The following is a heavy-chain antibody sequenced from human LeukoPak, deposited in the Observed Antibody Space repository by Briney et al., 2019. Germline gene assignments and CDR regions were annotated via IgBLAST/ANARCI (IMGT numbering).Heavy chain of an antibody. CDR2: INPNSGGT. CDR3: ARSSYSSGWYGYFDY. CDR1: GYIFTDYY. D-gene: IGHD6-19*01. V-gene: IGHV1/OR15-1*04. Sequence: WASVKVSCKASGYIFTDYYMHWVRQAPGQELGWMGRINPNSGGTNYAQKFQGRVTMTTDTSTSTAYMELRSLRSDDTAVYYCARSSYSSGWYGYFDYWGQGTLVTVSS. J-gene: IGHJ4*02.